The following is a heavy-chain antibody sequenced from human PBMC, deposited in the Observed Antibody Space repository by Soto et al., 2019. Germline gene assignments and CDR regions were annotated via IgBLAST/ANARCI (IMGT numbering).Heavy chain of an antibody. J-gene: IGHJ4*02. V-gene: IGHV4-59*08. CDR1: GGSISSYY. D-gene: IGHD3-10*01. Sequence: SETLSLTCTVSGGSISSYYWSWIRQPPGKGLEWIGYISYIGGTNYNPSLKSRVTISLDTSKNQFSLKLNSVTAADTAVYYCARHNYGSGSTYFDYWGQGTLVTVSS. CDR3: ARHNYGSGSTYFDY. CDR2: ISYIGGT.